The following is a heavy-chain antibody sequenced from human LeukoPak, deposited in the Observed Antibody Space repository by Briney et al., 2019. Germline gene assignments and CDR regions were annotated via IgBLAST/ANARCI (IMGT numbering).Heavy chain of an antibody. V-gene: IGHV5-51*01. Sequence: GESLQISCEASGYSFTTYWIGWVRQLPGKGLEWMGMFFPGDSDTRVSPSFQGQVTLSADKSITTAYLLWSSLKASDTAVYYCARGPRGGNWNEALDFWGQGTLVTVSS. J-gene: IGHJ4*02. CDR2: FFPGDSDT. D-gene: IGHD1-1*01. CDR3: ARGPRGGNWNEALDF. CDR1: GYSFTTYW.